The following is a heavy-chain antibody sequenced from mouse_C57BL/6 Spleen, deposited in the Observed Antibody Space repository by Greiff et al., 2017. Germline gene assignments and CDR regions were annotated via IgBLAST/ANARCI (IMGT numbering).Heavy chain of an antibody. J-gene: IGHJ4*01. D-gene: IGHD3-2*02. CDR2: IYPGSGST. V-gene: IGHV1-55*01. CDR1: GYTFTSYW. Sequence: QVQLQQSGAELVKPGASVKMSCKASGYTFTSYWITWVKQRPGQGLEWIGDIYPGSGSTNYNEKFKSKATLTVDTSSSTAYMQLSSLTSEDSAVYYCARRDSSGYGYYAMDYWGQGTSVTVSS. CDR3: ARRDSSGYGYYAMDY.